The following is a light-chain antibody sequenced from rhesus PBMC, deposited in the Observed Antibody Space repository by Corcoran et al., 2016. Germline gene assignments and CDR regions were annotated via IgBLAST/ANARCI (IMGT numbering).Light chain of an antibody. Sequence: SYELTQPPSVSAASGQTARVTCGGDNIGSKYVHWYQQKPPQAPVQVISTDSRRPSGIPERFSGSNSGNTATLTISGVEAGDEADYYCQVWDNSGGKTIFGAGTRLTVL. CDR2: TDS. CDR1: NIGSKY. J-gene: IGLJ1*01. CDR3: QVWDNSGGKTI. V-gene: IGLV3-25*01.